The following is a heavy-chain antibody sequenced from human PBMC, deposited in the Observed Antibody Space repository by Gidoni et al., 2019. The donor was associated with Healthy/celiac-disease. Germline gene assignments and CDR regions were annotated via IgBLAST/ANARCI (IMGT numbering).Heavy chain of an antibody. V-gene: IGHV4-34*01. CDR2: INHSGSP. J-gene: IGHJ4*02. CDR1: GGSFRGYY. D-gene: IGHD6-13*01. Sequence: QVQLQQWGAGLLKPSETLSLTCAVYGGSFRGYYWSWIRQPPGKGLEWIGEINHSGSPNYNPSLTSRVTISVATSKNQFSLKLSSVTAADTAVYYCAVGGGYSSSWATDYWGQGTLVTVSS. CDR3: AVGGGYSSSWATDY.